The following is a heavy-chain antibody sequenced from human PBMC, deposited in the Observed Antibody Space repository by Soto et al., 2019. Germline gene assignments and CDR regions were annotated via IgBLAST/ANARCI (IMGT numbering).Heavy chain of an antibody. CDR1: GGPIRAYH. CDR3: ARLNGYCISTNCHGYYGMDV. D-gene: IGHD2-2*03. CDR2: VLYSGNT. Sequence: SETLSLTCAVSGGPIRAYHWTWIRQPPGKGLEWIGYVLYSGNTKYNPSLKSRVTISVDTSKNQFSLRLSSVTAADTAVYYCARLNGYCISTNCHGYYGMDVWGQGTTVTVSS. V-gene: IGHV4-59*01. J-gene: IGHJ6*02.